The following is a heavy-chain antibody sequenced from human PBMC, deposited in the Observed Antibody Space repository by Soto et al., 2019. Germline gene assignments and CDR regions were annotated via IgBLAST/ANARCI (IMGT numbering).Heavy chain of an antibody. CDR1: GGSFSGYY. J-gene: IGHJ4*02. D-gene: IGHD3-3*01. Sequence: PSETLSLTCAVYGGSFSGYYWSWIRQPPGKGLEWIGEINHSGSTNYNPSLKSRVTISVDTSKNQFPLKLSSVTAADTAVYYCARVSTYYDFWSGYSGPNYFDYWGQGTLVTVSS. V-gene: IGHV4-34*01. CDR2: INHSGST. CDR3: ARVSTYYDFWSGYSGPNYFDY.